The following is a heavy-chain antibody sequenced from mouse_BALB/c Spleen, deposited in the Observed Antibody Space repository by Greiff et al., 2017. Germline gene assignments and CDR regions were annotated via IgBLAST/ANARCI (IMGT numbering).Heavy chain of an antibody. D-gene: IGHD1-1*01. CDR3: ARLGYYGSD. CDR2: IYPGDGDT. V-gene: IGHV1-87*01. J-gene: IGHJ2*01. CDR1: GYTFTSYW. Sequence: VQLQQSGAELARPGASVKLSCKASGYTFTSYWMQWVKQRPGQGLEWIGAIYPGDGDTRYTQKFKGKATLTADKSSSTAYMQLSSLASEDSAVYYCARLGYYGSDWGQGTTLTVSS.